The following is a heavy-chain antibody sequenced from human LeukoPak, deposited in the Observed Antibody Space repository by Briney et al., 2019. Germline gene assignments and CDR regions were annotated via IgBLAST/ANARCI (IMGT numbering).Heavy chain of an antibody. CDR3: AKAPDYYGSGSYYSY. J-gene: IGHJ4*02. V-gene: IGHV3-23*01. Sequence: GGSLRLSCAASGFTFSSNAMSWVRQAPGKGLEWVSAISGSGGSTYYADSVKGRFTISRDNSKNTLYLQMNSLRAEDTAVYYCAKAPDYYGSGSYYSYWGQGTLVTVSS. D-gene: IGHD3-10*01. CDR1: GFTFSSNA. CDR2: ISGSGGST.